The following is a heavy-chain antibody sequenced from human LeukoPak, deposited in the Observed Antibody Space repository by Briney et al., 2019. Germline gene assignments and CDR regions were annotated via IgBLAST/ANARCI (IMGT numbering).Heavy chain of an antibody. CDR2: IYYSGST. CDR1: GGSISSSSYY. CDR3: ARGGDTYYDFWSGYPTLFDY. V-gene: IGHV4-39*01. Sequence: SETLSLTCTVSGGSISSSSYYWGWIRQPPGKGLEWIGSIYYSGSTYYNPSLKSRVTISVDTSKNQFSLKLSSVAAADTAVYYCARGGDTYYDFWSGYPTLFDYWGKGTLVTVSS. J-gene: IGHJ4*02. D-gene: IGHD3-3*01.